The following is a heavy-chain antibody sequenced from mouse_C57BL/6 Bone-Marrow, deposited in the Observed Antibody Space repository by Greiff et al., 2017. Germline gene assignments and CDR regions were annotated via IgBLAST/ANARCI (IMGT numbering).Heavy chain of an antibody. J-gene: IGHJ1*03. V-gene: IGHV1-81*01. CDR3: ARTHSLYYGSSYWYFDV. CDR1: GYTFTSYG. Sequence: QVQLQQSGAELARPGASVTLSCKASGYTFTSYGISWVKQRTGQGLEWIGEIYPRSGNTYYNALFKGKATLTAEKCSSTAYMELRSLTSEDSAVYFCARTHSLYYGSSYWYFDVWGTGTTVTVSS. CDR2: IYPRSGNT. D-gene: IGHD1-1*01.